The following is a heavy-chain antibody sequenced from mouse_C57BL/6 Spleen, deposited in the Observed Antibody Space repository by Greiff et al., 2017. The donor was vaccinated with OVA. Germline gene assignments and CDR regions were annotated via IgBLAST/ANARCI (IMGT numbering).Heavy chain of an antibody. CDR1: GYAFSSYW. J-gene: IGHJ3*01. CDR2: IYPGDGDT. V-gene: IGHV1-80*01. CDR3: AREGAY. Sequence: HVQLQPSWAELVKPGASVKISCKASGYAFSSYWMNWVKQRPGKGLVWIGQIYPGDGDTNYNGKFKGKATLTADKTTSTAYMQLSSLTSEESAVYFCAREGAYWGQGTLVTVSA.